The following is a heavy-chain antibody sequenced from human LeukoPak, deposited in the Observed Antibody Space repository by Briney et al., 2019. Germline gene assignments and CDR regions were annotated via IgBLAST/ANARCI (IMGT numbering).Heavy chain of an antibody. V-gene: IGHV1-2*02. J-gene: IGHJ5*02. CDR1: GYTFTSYD. CDR3: ARDLTVTTEGWFDP. Sequence: ASVKVSCKASGYTFTSYDINWVRQATGQGLEWMGWMNPNSGGTNYAQKFQGRVTMTRDTSISTAYMELSRLRSDDTAVYYCARDLTVTTEGWFDPWGQGTLVTVSS. D-gene: IGHD4-17*01. CDR2: MNPNSGGT.